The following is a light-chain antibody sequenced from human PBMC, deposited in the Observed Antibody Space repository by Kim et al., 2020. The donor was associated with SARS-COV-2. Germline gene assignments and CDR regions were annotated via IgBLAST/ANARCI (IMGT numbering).Light chain of an antibody. J-gene: IGLJ2*01. CDR3: SVWDGSLNGAI. V-gene: IGLV1-44*01. CDR1: GSNIGSNS. CDR2: GYN. Sequence: GQTVSIYRSRSGSNIGSNSINWYQQHPGTAPKLLIFGYNQRPSGIPDRFSGSMSGASASLAIGGLQSEDAADYYCSVWDGSLNGAIFGGGTQLTVL.